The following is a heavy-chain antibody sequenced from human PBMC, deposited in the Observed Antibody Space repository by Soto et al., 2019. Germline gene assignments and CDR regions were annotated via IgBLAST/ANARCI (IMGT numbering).Heavy chain of an antibody. V-gene: IGHV3-30-3*01. Sequence: GSLRLSCAASGFIFSSYTMHWVRQAPGMGLEWVGVITYDGSNQYYADSVKGRFTISRDNSRNMLFLQMNSLRPDDTAVYYCARAPSGSYPEFDYWGQGTLVTVSS. D-gene: IGHD1-26*01. J-gene: IGHJ4*02. CDR1: GFIFSSYT. CDR3: ARAPSGSYPEFDY. CDR2: ITYDGSNQ.